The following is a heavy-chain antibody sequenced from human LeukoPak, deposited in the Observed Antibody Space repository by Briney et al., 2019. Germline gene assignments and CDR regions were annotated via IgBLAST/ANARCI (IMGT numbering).Heavy chain of an antibody. CDR3: ARFHGDYVDAFDI. Sequence: PGGSLRLSCAASGFTFSSYWMSWVRQAPGKGLEWVANIKQDGSEKYYVDSVKGRFTISRDNAKNSLYLQMNSLRAEDTAVYYCARFHGDYVDAFDIWGQGTMVTVSS. J-gene: IGHJ3*02. CDR2: IKQDGSEK. CDR1: GFTFSSYW. V-gene: IGHV3-7*01. D-gene: IGHD4-17*01.